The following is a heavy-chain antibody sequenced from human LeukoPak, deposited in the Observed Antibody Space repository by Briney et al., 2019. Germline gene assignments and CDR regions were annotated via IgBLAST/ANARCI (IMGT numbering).Heavy chain of an antibody. CDR1: GFTCNNYA. CDR3: AKSLLTTATGTGRAFDI. D-gene: IGHD1-1*01. J-gene: IGHJ3*02. Sequence: GGSLRLSGAASGFTCNNYAMHWVRQAPGKGLEWVSGISAGGDGTYHADPVKGRFTISRDNSKNTLYLQMNSLRAEDTAEYYCAKSLLTTATGTGRAFDIWGQGTMVTVSS. V-gene: IGHV3-23*01. CDR2: ISAGGDGT.